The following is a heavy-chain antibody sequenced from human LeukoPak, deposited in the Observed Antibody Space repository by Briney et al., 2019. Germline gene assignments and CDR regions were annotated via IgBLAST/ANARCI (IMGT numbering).Heavy chain of an antibody. J-gene: IGHJ4*02. Sequence: SETLSLTCTVSGGSISSYYWSWIRQPPGKGLEWIGYIYYSGSTNYNPSLKSRVTISVDTSKNQFSLKLSSVTAADTAVYYCARASGSYRFFADYWGQGTLVTVSS. V-gene: IGHV4-59*01. CDR3: ARASGSYRFFADY. CDR2: IYYSGST. CDR1: GGSISSYY. D-gene: IGHD1-26*01.